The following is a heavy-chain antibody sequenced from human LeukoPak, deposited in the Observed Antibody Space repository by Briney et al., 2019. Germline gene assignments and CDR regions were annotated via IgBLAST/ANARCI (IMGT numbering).Heavy chain of an antibody. Sequence: GSLRLSCAASGSSFSSYSMDWVRQAPGKGLEWVASIRSSSSYIYYADSVKGRFTISRDNAKNSLYLQMNSLRAEDTAVYYCARASHRLAATTNWFDPWGQGTLVTVSS. J-gene: IGHJ5*02. CDR1: GSSFSSYS. CDR2: IRSSSSYI. V-gene: IGHV3-21*01. D-gene: IGHD2-15*01. CDR3: ARASHRLAATTNWFDP.